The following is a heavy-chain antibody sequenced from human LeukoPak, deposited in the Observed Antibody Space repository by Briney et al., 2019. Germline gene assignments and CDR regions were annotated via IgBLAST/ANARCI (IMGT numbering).Heavy chain of an antibody. CDR2: IYHSGST. J-gene: IGHJ5*02. V-gene: IGHV4-38-2*02. CDR3: ARPWAAAGPRKVFDP. CDR1: GYSISSGYY. Sequence: PSETLSLTCTVSGYSISSGYYWGWIRQPPGKGLEWIGSIYHSGSTYYNPSLKSRVTISVDTSKNQFSLKLSSVTAADTAVYYCARPWAAAGPRKVFDPWGQGTLVTVSS. D-gene: IGHD6-13*01.